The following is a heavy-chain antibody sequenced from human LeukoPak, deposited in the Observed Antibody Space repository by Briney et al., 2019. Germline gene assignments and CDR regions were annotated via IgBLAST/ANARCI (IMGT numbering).Heavy chain of an antibody. CDR1: GGTFSSYA. Sequence: ASVKVSCKASGGTFSSYAISWVRQAPGQGLEWMGGIIPIFGTANYAQKFQGRVTITTGESTSTAYMELSSLRSEDTAVYYCARARGMVAATLFDYWGQGTLVTVSS. CDR2: IIPIFGTA. V-gene: IGHV1-69*05. J-gene: IGHJ4*02. CDR3: ARARGMVAATLFDY. D-gene: IGHD2-15*01.